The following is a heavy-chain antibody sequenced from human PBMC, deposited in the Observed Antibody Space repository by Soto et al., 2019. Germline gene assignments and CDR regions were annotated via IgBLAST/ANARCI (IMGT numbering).Heavy chain of an antibody. CDR3: AREGERWLQFYDY. CDR2: INSDGSST. Sequence: EVQLVESGGGLVQPGGSLRLSCAASGFTFSSYWMHWVRQAPGKGLVWVSRINSDGSSTSYADSVKGRFTISRDNAKDTLYLQMNSLRAEDTAVYYCAREGERWLQFYDYWGQGTLVTVSS. D-gene: IGHD5-12*01. V-gene: IGHV3-74*01. J-gene: IGHJ4*02. CDR1: GFTFSSYW.